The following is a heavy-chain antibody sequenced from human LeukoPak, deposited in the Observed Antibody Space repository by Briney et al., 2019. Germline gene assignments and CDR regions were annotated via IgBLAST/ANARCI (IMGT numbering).Heavy chain of an antibody. CDR1: GGSISSSSYY. CDR3: ARLVPAAGY. Sequence: SETLSLTCTVSGGSISSSSYYWGWIRQPPGKGLEWIGSIYYSGSTYCNPSLKSRVTISVDTSKNQFSLKLSSVTAADTAVYYCARLVPAAGYWGQGTLVTVSS. CDR2: IYYSGST. V-gene: IGHV4-39*01. D-gene: IGHD6-25*01. J-gene: IGHJ4*02.